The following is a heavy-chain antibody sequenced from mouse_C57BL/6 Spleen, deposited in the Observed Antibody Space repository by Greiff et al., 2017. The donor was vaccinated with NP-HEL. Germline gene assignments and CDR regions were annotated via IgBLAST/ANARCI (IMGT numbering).Heavy chain of an antibody. V-gene: IGHV1-69*01. CDR2: IDPSDSYT. CDR1: GYTFTSYW. Sequence: QVQLKQPGAELVMPGASVKLSCKASGYTFTSYWMHWVKQRPGQGLEWIGEIDPSDSYTNYNQKFKGKSTLTVDKSSSTAYMQLSSLTSEDSAVYYCARRDYDRGWFAYWGQGTLVTVSA. CDR3: ARRDYDRGWFAY. J-gene: IGHJ3*01. D-gene: IGHD2-4*01.